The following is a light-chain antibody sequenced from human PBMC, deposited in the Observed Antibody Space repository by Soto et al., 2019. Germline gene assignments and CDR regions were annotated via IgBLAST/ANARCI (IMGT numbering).Light chain of an antibody. CDR2: GAS. J-gene: IGKJ4*01. CDR3: QQFSSYPLT. V-gene: IGKV3-20*01. CDR1: QDIRSS. Sequence: EIVMTQSPATLSVSPGERVTLSCRASQDIRSSLAWYQQKPGQAPRLLIYGASIRAIGIPDRFSGGGSGTDFTLTISRLEPEDFAVYYCQQFSSYPLTFGGGTKVDIK.